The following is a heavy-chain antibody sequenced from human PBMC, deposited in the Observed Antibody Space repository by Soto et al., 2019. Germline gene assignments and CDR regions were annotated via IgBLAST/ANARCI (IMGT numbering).Heavy chain of an antibody. CDR3: AREDSSGWYPTIDY. J-gene: IGHJ4*02. Sequence: QVQLVQSGTEVKKPGASVKVSCKTSGYTFSGYFIQWVRQAPGQGLEWMGWINPKSGATDYPQKFQGRVTMTRDTSTSTAYMAVSSLRSDDTGVYYCAREDSSGWYPTIDYWGQGTLVTVSS. V-gene: IGHV1-2*02. CDR2: INPKSGAT. CDR1: GYTFSGYF. D-gene: IGHD6-19*01.